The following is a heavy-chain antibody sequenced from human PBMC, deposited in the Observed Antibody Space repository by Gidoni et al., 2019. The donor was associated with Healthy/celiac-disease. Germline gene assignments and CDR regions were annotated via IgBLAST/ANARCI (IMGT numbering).Heavy chain of an antibody. V-gene: IGHV3-23*01. CDR1: GFTFSSDA. CDR2: ISGSGGST. Sequence: EVQLLESGGGLVQPGGSLRLSCAAPGFTFSSDAMSWVRQAPGKGLEWVSAISGSGGSTYYADSVKGRFTISRDNSKNTLYLQMNSLRAEDTAVYYCAKGSGIVVVPAAAEGFDPWGQGTLVTVSS. CDR3: AKGSGIVVVPAAAEGFDP. D-gene: IGHD2-2*01. J-gene: IGHJ5*02.